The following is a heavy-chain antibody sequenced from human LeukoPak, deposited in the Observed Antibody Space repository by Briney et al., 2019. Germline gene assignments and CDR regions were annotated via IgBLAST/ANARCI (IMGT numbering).Heavy chain of an antibody. J-gene: IGHJ4*02. CDR1: GISFSGSW. Sequence: GGSLRLSCGGSGISFSGSWMSWVRQAPGKGPGWVANIKEDGSERYYVGSVRGRFTISRDNAKNSLHLQMNSLRAEDTAAYYCTRNEHWGQGTLVTVSS. CDR3: TRNEH. CDR2: IKEDGSER. V-gene: IGHV3-7*01.